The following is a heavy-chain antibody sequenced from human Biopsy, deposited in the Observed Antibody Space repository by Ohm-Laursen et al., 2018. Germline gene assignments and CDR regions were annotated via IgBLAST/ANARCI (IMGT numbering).Heavy chain of an antibody. D-gene: IGHD7-27*01. CDR2: ISDDGRNK. CDR1: GFSFSSYG. V-gene: IGHV3-30*18. CDR3: AKNLRNNNWGVEN. J-gene: IGHJ4*02. Sequence: SLRLSCTASGFSFSSYGMHWVRQAPGTGLEWVAVISDDGRNKYYVDSVKGRFTISRDNSKNTLYLQMNNLRAEDTAVFYCAKNLRNNNWGVENWGQGTLVTVSS.